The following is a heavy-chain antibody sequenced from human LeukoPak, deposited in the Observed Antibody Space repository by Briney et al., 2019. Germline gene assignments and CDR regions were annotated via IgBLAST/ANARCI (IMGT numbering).Heavy chain of an antibody. D-gene: IGHD6-19*01. V-gene: IGHV4-34*01. CDR1: GGSFSGYY. Sequence: PSETLSLTCAVYGGSFSGYYWSWIRQPPGKGLEWIGEINHSGSTNYNPSLKSRVTISVDTSKNQFSLKLSSVTAADTAVYYCARRKQWLPSDYWGQGTLVTVSS. J-gene: IGHJ4*02. CDR2: INHSGST. CDR3: ARRKQWLPSDY.